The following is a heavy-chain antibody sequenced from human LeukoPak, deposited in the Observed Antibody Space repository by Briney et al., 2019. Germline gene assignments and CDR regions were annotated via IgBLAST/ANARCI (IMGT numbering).Heavy chain of an antibody. CDR2: IYGGGST. CDR3: ASPGYCSGGSCWRFDY. Sequence: GGSLRLSCAASGFTVSSNYMSWVRQAPGKGLEWVSVIYGGGSTYYADSVKGRFTISRDNSKNTLYLQMNSLRAEDTAVYYCASPGYCSGGSCWRFDYWGQGTLVTVSS. J-gene: IGHJ4*02. CDR1: GFTVSSNY. V-gene: IGHV3-66*01. D-gene: IGHD2-15*01.